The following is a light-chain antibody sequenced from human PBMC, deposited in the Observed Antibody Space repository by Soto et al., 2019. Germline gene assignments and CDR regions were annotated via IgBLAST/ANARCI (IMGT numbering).Light chain of an antibody. CDR1: SSVVGGYNY. CDR2: DVS. CDR3: SSYTSTSTWV. J-gene: IGLJ3*02. Sequence: QSALTQPASVSGSPGQSITISCTGTSSVVGGYNYVSWYQQHPGKAPKLVIYDVSNRPSGVSNRFSGSKSGNTASLTISGLQADDEADYYCSSYTSTSTWVFGGGTKVTVL. V-gene: IGLV2-14*01.